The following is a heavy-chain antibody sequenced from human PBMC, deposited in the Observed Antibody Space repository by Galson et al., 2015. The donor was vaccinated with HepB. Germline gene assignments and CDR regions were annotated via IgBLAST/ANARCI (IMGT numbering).Heavy chain of an antibody. J-gene: IGHJ6*02. D-gene: IGHD7-27*01. CDR3: ARVGIFDQYYYYGMDV. Sequence: SLRLSCAASGFILSTFAMSWVRQAPGKGPEWVSSSSGNGRSTYYADSVKGRFTISRDNSKNTLYLQMNSLRAEDTALYYCARVGIFDQYYYYGMDVWGQGTTVTVSS. CDR2: SSGNGRST. CDR1: GFILSTFA. V-gene: IGHV3-23*01.